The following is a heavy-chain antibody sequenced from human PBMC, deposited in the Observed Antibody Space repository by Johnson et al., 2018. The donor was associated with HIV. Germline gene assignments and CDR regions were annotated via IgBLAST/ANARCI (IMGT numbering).Heavy chain of an antibody. CDR1: GFTFSDYY. CDR3: AKDASTLGGDAFDI. J-gene: IGHJ3*02. D-gene: IGHD3-16*01. CDR2: ISWNSGSI. Sequence: VQLVESGGGLVKPGGSLRLSCAASGFTFSDYYMSWIRQAPGKGLEWVSGISWNSGSIGYADSVKGRFTISRDNAKNSLYLQMNSLRAEDTALYYCAKDASTLGGDAFDIWGQGTMVTVSS. V-gene: IGHV3-9*01.